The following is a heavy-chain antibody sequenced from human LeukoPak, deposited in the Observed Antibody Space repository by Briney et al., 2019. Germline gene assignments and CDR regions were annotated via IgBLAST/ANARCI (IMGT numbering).Heavy chain of an antibody. V-gene: IGHV4-31*03. Sequence: PSETLSLTCTVSGGSISSGGYYWSWIRQHPGKGLEWIGYIYYSGSTYYNPSLKSRVTISVDTSKNQFSLKLSSVTAADTAVYYCARDRGGIDYGDSLFVYWGQGTLVTVSS. D-gene: IGHD4-17*01. CDR2: IYYSGST. J-gene: IGHJ4*02. CDR3: ARDRGGIDYGDSLFVY. CDR1: GGSISSGGYY.